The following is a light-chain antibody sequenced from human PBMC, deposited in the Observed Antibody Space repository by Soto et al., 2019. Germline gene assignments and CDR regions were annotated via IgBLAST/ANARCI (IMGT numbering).Light chain of an antibody. CDR2: DAS. CDR1: QSVSSSY. J-gene: IGKJ5*01. V-gene: IGKV3D-20*01. Sequence: KKSPATLSLSPGERATLSCGASQSVSSSYVAWYQHRPGLAPRLLIHDASSRATGIPDRFSGTKSGTDFTLTIRRLEPEDAAVYYCQQYGSSPITFGQGTRLEIK. CDR3: QQYGSSPIT.